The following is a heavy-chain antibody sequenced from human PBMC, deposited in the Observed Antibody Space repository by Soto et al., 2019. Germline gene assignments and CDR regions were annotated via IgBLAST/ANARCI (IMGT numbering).Heavy chain of an antibody. CDR2: IIPIFGTA. V-gene: IGHV1-69*13. Sequence: ASVKVSCKASGYTFTGYYMHWVRQAPGQGLEWMGGIIPIFGTANYAQKFQGRVTITADESTSTAYMELSSLRSEDTAVYYCARDSYDSSGYLFWGQGTLVTVSS. CDR1: GYTFTGYY. J-gene: IGHJ4*02. D-gene: IGHD3-22*01. CDR3: ARDSYDSSGYLF.